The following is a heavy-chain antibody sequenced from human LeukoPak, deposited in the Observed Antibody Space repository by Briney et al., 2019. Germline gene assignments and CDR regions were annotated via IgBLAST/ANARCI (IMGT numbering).Heavy chain of an antibody. CDR2: IGTAGDT. CDR1: GFTFSSYD. D-gene: IGHD3-10*01. J-gene: IGHJ4*02. V-gene: IGHV3-13*01. CDR3: ARARYGSGLLEFDY. Sequence: PGGSLRLSCAASGFTFSSYDMHWVRQATGKGLEWVTAIGTAGDTYYPGSVKGRFTISRENAKNSLYLQMNSLRAGDTAVYYCARARYGSGLLEFDYWGQGTLVTVSS.